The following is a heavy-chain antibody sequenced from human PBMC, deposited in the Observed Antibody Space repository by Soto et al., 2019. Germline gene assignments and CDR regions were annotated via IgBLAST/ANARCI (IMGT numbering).Heavy chain of an antibody. J-gene: IGHJ6*02. Sequence: QVQLVESGGGVVQPGRSLRLSCAASGFTFSSYAMHWVRQAPGKGLEWVAVISYDGSNKYYADSVKGRFTISRDNSKNTLYLQMNSLRSEDTAVYYCARPLGTRDYYYYGMDVWGQGTTVTVSS. V-gene: IGHV3-30-3*01. CDR1: GFTFSSYA. D-gene: IGHD2-2*01. CDR3: ARPLGTRDYYYYGMDV. CDR2: ISYDGSNK.